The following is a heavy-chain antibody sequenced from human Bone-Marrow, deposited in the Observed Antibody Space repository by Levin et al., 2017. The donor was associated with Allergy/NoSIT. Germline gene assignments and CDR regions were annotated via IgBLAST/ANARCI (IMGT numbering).Heavy chain of an antibody. CDR1: GGSISSSSYY. CDR3: ARYRYCSSTSCYSLHYGMDV. CDR2: IYYSGST. V-gene: IGHV4-39*01. J-gene: IGHJ6*02. D-gene: IGHD2-2*01. Sequence: SQTLSLTCTVSGGSISSSSYYWGWIRQPPGKGLEWIGSIYYSGSTYYNPSLKSRVTISVDTSKNQFSLKLSSVTAADTAVYYCARYRYCSSTSCYSLHYGMDVWGQGTTVTVSS.